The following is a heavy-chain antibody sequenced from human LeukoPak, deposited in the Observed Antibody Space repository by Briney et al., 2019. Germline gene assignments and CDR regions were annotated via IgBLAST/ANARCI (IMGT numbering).Heavy chain of an antibody. D-gene: IGHD5/OR15-5a*01. Sequence: GGSVRLFWAAPGFILRSYSMKWVHQAQGKGLEWVSSISSSGGSTYYADSVKGRFTISRDNSKNTLYLQVDSLRAEDTAVYYCAKAAVYHDSCPDSWGQENLVTV. CDR1: GFILRSYS. CDR3: AKAAVYHDSCPDS. J-gene: IGHJ4*02. CDR2: ISSSGGST. V-gene: IGHV3-23*01.